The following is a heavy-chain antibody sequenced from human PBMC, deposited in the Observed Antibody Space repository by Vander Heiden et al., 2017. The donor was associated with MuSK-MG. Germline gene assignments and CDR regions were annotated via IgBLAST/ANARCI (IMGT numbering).Heavy chain of an antibody. CDR1: GFIFRNYA. J-gene: IGHJ4*02. V-gene: IGHV3-23*01. CDR3: AKDRRYGDSRWDFDY. CDR2: ISSGGSGT. D-gene: IGHD4-17*01. Sequence: EVQLLESGGGLVQPGGSLRLSCAASGFIFRNYAMSWVRQAPGKGLEWVAGISSGGSGTYYADSVGGRFTISRDNSKNTLSMQMNSLRADDTAVYYCAKDRRYGDSRWDFDYWGQGSLVTVSS.